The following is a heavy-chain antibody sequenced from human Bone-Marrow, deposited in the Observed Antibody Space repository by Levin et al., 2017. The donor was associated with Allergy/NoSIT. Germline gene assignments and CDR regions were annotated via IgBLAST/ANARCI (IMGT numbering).Heavy chain of an antibody. CDR1: GFIFSSYV. D-gene: IGHD3-10*01. V-gene: IGHV3-30*18. J-gene: IGHJ4*02. Sequence: PGGSLRLSCAASGFIFSSYVMYWVRQAPGKGLEWMAVISYDGSNKYYADSVKGRFTISRDNSKNTLYLQMNSLRTEDTAVYYCAKDLYYGSGGFDYWGQGTLVTVSS. CDR3: AKDLYYGSGGFDY. CDR2: ISYDGSNK.